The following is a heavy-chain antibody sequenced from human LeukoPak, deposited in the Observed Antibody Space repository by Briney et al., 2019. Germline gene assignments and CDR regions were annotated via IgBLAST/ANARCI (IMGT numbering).Heavy chain of an antibody. CDR3: AKEGAYPIVTYDS. CDR2: IKQDGSEK. V-gene: IGHV3-7*01. J-gene: IGHJ5*01. D-gene: IGHD4-11*01. CDR1: GFTFRSYW. Sequence: HGGSLRLSCAASGFTFRSYWMNWVRQAPGKGLEWVANIKQDGSEKYYVDSVKGRFTISRDNAKNSLYLQMNSLRAEDTAVYYCAKEGAYPIVTYDSWGQGTLVTVSS.